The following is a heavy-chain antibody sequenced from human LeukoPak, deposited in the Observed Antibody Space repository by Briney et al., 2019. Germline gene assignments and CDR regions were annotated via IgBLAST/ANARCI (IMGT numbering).Heavy chain of an antibody. CDR1: GYTFTGYY. V-gene: IGHV1-2*02. J-gene: IGHJ6*03. CDR3: ARDGGRSYYYDSSGYYDYYYYYYMDV. Sequence: ASVKVSCKASGYTFTGYYMHWVRQAPGQGLEWMGWINPNSGGTNYAQKFQGRVTMTRDTSISTAYMELSRLRSDDTAVYCCARDGGRSYYYDSSGYYDYYYYYYMDVWGKGTTVTVSS. CDR2: INPNSGGT. D-gene: IGHD3-22*01.